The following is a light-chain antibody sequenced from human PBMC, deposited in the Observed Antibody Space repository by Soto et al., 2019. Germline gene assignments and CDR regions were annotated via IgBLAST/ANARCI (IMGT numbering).Light chain of an antibody. V-gene: IGLV2-14*03. CDR2: DVT. J-gene: IGLJ1*01. CDR1: SSDVGGYNY. Sequence: QSALTQPASVSGSPGQSITISCTGSSSDVGGYNYVSWYQHHPGKAPKLMIYDVTNRPSGVSNRFSGSKSGNTASLTISWLQAEDEADYYCSSYTSSSTRVFGTGTKLTVL. CDR3: SSYTSSSTRV.